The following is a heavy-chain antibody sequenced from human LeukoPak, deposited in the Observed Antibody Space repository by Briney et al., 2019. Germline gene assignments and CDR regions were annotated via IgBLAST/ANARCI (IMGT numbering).Heavy chain of an antibody. D-gene: IGHD2-15*01. J-gene: IGHJ6*03. Sequence: SETLSLTCTVSGGAITSHYWTWIRQSPVKGLEWIGDISNSGSTSYNPSLKSRVTISIDASKNQFSLKLTSVTAADTAVYYCGRDALVGYFSYYYMDVWGKGTTVTVSS. CDR3: GRDALVGYFSYYYMDV. CDR1: GGAITSHY. CDR2: ISNSGST. V-gene: IGHV4-59*11.